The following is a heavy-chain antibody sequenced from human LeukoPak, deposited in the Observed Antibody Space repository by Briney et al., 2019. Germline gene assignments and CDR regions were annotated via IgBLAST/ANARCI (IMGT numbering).Heavy chain of an antibody. CDR1: GYTFTSYG. Sequence: GASVKVSCRASGYTFTSYGISWVRQAPGQGLEWMGWISAYNGNTNYAQKFQGRVTMTRNTSISTAYMELSSLRSEDTAVYYCARFLRSYYYYYGMDVWGQGTTVTVSS. D-gene: IGHD3-3*01. J-gene: IGHJ6*02. CDR3: ARFLRSYYYYYGMDV. CDR2: ISAYNGNT. V-gene: IGHV1-18*01.